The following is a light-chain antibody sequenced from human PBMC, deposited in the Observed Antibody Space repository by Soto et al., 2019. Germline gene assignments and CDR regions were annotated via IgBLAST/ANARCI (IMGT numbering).Light chain of an antibody. J-gene: IGKJ5*01. CDR3: QQYGSSPPIT. CDR2: GAS. Sequence: ELVLTQSPGTLSSSQGERATLSCRASQSVSSSYLAWYQQKPGQAPRLLIYGASSRATGIPDRFSGSGSGTDFTLTISRLEPEDFAVYYCQQYGSSPPITFGQGTRLEIK. CDR1: QSVSSSY. V-gene: IGKV3-20*01.